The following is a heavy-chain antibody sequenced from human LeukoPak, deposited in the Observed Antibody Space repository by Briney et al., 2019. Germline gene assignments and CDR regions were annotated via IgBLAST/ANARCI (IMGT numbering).Heavy chain of an antibody. CDR3: ARDTGIVVVNWFDP. CDR1: GYTFTSYG. Sequence: ASVTVSCKASGYTFTSYGISWVRQAPGQGLEWMGWISAYNGNTNYAQKLQGRVTMTTDTSTSTAYMELRSLRSDDTAVYYCARDTGIVVVNWFDPWGQGTLVTVSS. V-gene: IGHV1-18*01. D-gene: IGHD3-22*01. CDR2: ISAYNGNT. J-gene: IGHJ5*02.